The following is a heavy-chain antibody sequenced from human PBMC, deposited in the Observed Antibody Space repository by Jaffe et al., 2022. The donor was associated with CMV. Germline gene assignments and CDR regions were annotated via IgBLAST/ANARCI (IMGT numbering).Heavy chain of an antibody. V-gene: IGHV3-23*04. CDR1: GFTFSAYT. CDR2: IGGSGGNI. J-gene: IGHJ5*02. Sequence: EVQLVESGGGLVQPGGSLRLTCAASGFTFSAYTMSWVRQAPGKGLEWISHIGGSGGNIRYADSVKGRFIISRDNSKNTLYLQMNSLGAEDSAVYYCARDDWGHVSSTWYGPGWIDPWGQGTLVTVSS. D-gene: IGHD6-13*01. CDR3: ARDDWGHVSSTWYGPGWIDP.